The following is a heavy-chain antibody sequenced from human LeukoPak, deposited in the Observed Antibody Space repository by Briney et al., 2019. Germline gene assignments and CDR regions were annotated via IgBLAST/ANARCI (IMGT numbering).Heavy chain of an antibody. CDR2: INTDGSRI. V-gene: IGHV3-74*01. CDR1: GFSFSNYW. J-gene: IGHJ5*02. CDR3: ARVLSGSWDWFDP. Sequence: GGSLRLSCAASGFSFSNYWMHWVRQAPGKGLVWVSRINTDGSRITYADSVKGRFTISRDNAMNTVYLQMNSLRAEDTAVYYCARVLSGSWDWFDPWGQGTLVTVSS. D-gene: IGHD3-22*01.